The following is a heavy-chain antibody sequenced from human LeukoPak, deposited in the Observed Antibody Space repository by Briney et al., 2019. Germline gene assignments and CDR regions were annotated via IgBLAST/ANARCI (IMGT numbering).Heavy chain of an antibody. CDR1: GFTFSSYG. CDR2: IWYDGSNK. V-gene: IGHV3-33*01. Sequence: GRSLRLSCAASGFTFSSYGMHWVRQAPGKGLEWVAVIWYDGSNKYYADSVKGRFTISRDNSKNTLHLQMNSLRAEDTAVYYCARGDIVVVPAAQIYYYYGMDVWGKGTTVTVSS. J-gene: IGHJ6*04. D-gene: IGHD2-2*01. CDR3: ARGDIVVVPAAQIYYYYGMDV.